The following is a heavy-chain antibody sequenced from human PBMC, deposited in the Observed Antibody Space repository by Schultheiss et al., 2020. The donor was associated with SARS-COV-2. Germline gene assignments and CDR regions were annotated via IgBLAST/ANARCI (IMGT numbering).Heavy chain of an antibody. D-gene: IGHD5-24*01. V-gene: IGHV3-30-3*01. Sequence: GESLKISCAASGFTFTSYAMHWVRQAPGKGLEWVAVISYDGNTKYYADSVKGRFTISRDNSKNTLHLQMNSLRAEDTAVYYCARRDGYNPSPFDYWGQGTLVTVSS. CDR1: GFTFTSYA. CDR3: ARRDGYNPSPFDY. J-gene: IGHJ4*02. CDR2: ISYDGNTK.